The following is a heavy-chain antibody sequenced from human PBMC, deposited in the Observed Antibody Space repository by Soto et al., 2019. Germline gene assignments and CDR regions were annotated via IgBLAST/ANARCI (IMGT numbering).Heavy chain of an antibody. CDR1: GFTFSSYA. J-gene: IGHJ4*02. CDR3: AKDPDFYYDSRGYYGY. CDR2: ISGSGGST. D-gene: IGHD3-22*01. V-gene: IGHV3-23*01. Sequence: GGSLRLSCAASGFTFSSYAMSWVRQAPGKGLEWASAISGSGGSTYYADSVKGRFTISRDNSKNTLYLQMNSLRAEDTAVYYCAKDPDFYYDSRGYYGYWGQGTLVTVSA.